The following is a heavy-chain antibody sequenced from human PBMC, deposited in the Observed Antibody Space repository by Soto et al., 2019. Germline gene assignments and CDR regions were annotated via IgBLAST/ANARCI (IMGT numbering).Heavy chain of an antibody. CDR1: GFTFSNYG. J-gene: IGHJ4*02. Sequence: QVQLVESGGGVVQPGRSLRLSCAASGFTFSNYGMHWVRQAPGRGLEWVATISHHGSDKFYADSVKGRFTISRDDSKNTLYVQMNSLRVEDTAVYYWVRDLNVPQSSDWGQGTLVTVSS. CDR2: ISHHGSDK. V-gene: IGHV3-30*03. CDR3: VRDLNVPQSSD. D-gene: IGHD2-15*01.